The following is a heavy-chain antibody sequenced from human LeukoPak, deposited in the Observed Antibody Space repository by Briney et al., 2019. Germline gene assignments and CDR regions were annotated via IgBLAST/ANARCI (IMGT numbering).Heavy chain of an antibody. CDR1: GFTFSSYT. CDR3: AKDHGAYSSGWSTYYYYYGMDV. CDR2: ISSTSSDI. J-gene: IGHJ6*02. D-gene: IGHD6-19*01. V-gene: IGHV3-21*01. Sequence: PGGSLRLSCAASGFTFSSYTITWVRQAPGKGLEWVSSISSTSSDIYYADSVKGRFTISRDNSKNTLYLQMNSLRAEDTAVYYCAKDHGAYSSGWSTYYYYYGMDVWGQGTRSPSP.